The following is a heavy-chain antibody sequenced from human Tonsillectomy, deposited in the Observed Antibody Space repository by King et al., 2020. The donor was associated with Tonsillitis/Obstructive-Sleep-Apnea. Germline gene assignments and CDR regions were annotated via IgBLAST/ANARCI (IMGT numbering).Heavy chain of an antibody. Sequence: QLVQSGAEVKKPGSSVKVSCKASGGTFSSYAISWVRQAPGQGLEWMGGIIPIFGTANYAQKFQGRVTITADESTLTAYMELGSLRSEDTAGYYCATPSEDIVVPSPLYFDYWGQGTLVTVSS. D-gene: IGHD2-2*01. V-gene: IGHV1-69*01. CDR3: ATPSEDIVVPSPLYFDY. CDR1: GGTFSSYA. CDR2: IIPIFGTA. J-gene: IGHJ4*02.